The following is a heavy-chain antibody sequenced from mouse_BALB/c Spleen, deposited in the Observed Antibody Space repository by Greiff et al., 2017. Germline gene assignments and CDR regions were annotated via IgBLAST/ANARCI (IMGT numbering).Heavy chain of an antibody. J-gene: IGHJ3*01. D-gene: IGHD1-1*01. Sequence: EVQLVESGGGLVKPGGSLKLSCAASGFTFSDYYMYWVRQTPEKRLEWVATISDGGSYTYYPDSVKGRFTISRDNAKNNLYLQMSSLKSEDTAMYYCARGIYYYGSGWFAYWGQGTLVTVSA. CDR2: ISDGGSYT. CDR3: ARGIYYYGSGWFAY. V-gene: IGHV5-4*02. CDR1: GFTFSDYY.